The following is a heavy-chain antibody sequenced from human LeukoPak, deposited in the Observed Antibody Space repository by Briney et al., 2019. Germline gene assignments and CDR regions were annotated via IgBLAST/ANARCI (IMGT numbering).Heavy chain of an antibody. CDR2: IYSGDNT. CDR3: AISMVRGVDGGMDV. J-gene: IGHJ6*02. D-gene: IGHD3-10*01. Sequence: GGSLRLSCEASGFTFSSNYMSWVRQAPGKGLEWVSVIYSGDNTYYADSVKGRFTISRDNSKNTLYLQMNSLRAEDTAVYYCAISMVRGVDGGMDVWGQGTTVTVYS. CDR1: GFTFSSNY. V-gene: IGHV3-53*01.